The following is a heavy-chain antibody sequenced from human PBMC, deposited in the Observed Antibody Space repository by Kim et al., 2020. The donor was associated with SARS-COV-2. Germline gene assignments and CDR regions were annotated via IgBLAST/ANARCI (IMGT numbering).Heavy chain of an antibody. V-gene: IGHV1-3*01. CDR3: ARDRKVDYYFDY. Sequence: KYSERFQRSVTHTRDTSASMAYMDLSSLKSEDTAVYYCARDRKVDYYFDYWGQGTLVTVSS. J-gene: IGHJ4*02.